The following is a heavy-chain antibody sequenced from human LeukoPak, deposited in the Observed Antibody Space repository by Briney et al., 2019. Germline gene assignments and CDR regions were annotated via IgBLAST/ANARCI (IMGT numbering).Heavy chain of an antibody. CDR1: GGSISSGSYY. CDR3: ARDFSRVVVPAAKQHYYYYMDV. Sequence: TSQTLSLTCTVSGGSISSGSYYRSWIRQPAGKGLEWIGRIYTSGSTNYNPSLKSRVTISVDTSKNQFSLKLSSVTAADTAVYYCARDFSRVVVPAAKQHYYYYMDVWGKGTTVTVSS. CDR2: IYTSGST. V-gene: IGHV4-61*02. J-gene: IGHJ6*03. D-gene: IGHD2-2*01.